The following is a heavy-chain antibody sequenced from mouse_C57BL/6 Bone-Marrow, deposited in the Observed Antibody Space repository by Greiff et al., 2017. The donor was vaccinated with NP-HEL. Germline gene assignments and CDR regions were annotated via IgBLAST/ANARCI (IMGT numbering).Heavy chain of an antibody. Sequence: QVQLKQSGAELARPGASVKMSCKASGYTFTSYTMHWVKQRPGQGLEWIGYINPRGGYTKYNQKIKDKATLTADKSSSTAYMQLISLTAEDVAVYDCAGLLRYGYWGQGTTLTVSS. CDR1: GYTFTSYT. V-gene: IGHV1-4*01. CDR3: AGLLRYGY. D-gene: IGHD1-1*01. J-gene: IGHJ2*01. CDR2: INPRGGYT.